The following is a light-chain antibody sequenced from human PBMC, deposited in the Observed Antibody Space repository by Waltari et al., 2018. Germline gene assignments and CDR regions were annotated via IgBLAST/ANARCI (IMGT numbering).Light chain of an antibody. Sequence: DIQMTQSPSILSASVGDTVTITCRTSQCISTWLAWYQQKPGKAPKLLISKASILESGVPSRFSGSCSGTEFTLTINSLQPDDFATFYCQHYNNYPPTFGGGTKVEIK. CDR3: QHYNNYPPT. J-gene: IGKJ4*01. CDR1: QCISTW. CDR2: KAS. V-gene: IGKV1-5*03.